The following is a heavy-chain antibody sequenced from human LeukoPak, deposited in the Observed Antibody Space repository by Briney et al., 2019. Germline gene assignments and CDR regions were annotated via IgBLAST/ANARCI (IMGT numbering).Heavy chain of an antibody. CDR2: IIPIFGTA. Sequence: GASVKVSCKASGGTFSSYAIRWVRQAPGQGLEWMGGIIPIFGTANYAQKFQGRVTITADESTSTAYMELSSLRSEDTAVYYCARDARYCSGGSCSRGYYFDYWGQGTLVTVSS. CDR3: ARDARYCSGGSCSRGYYFDY. V-gene: IGHV1-69*13. J-gene: IGHJ4*02. CDR1: GGTFSSYA. D-gene: IGHD2-15*01.